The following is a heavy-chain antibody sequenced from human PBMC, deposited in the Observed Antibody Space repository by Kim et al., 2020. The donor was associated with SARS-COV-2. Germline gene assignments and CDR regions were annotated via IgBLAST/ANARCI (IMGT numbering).Heavy chain of an antibody. J-gene: IGHJ6*02. Sequence: SETLSLTCTVSGYSISSGYYWGWIRQPPGKGLEWIGSIYHSGSTYYNPSLKSRVTISVDTSKNQFSLKLSSVTAADTAVYYCARESVSCTAMVTCYYYYYGMDVWGQGTTVTVSS. CDR1: GYSISSGYY. V-gene: IGHV4-38-2*02. CDR2: IYHSGST. CDR3: ARESVSCTAMVTCYYYYYGMDV. D-gene: IGHD5-18*01.